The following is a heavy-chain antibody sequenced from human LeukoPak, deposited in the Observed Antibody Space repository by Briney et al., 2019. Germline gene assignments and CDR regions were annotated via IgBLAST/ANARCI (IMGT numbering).Heavy chain of an antibody. Sequence: PGRSLRLSCAASGFTFSSYGMHWVRQAPEKGLEWVSSITSTSSYRYYADSVKGRFTISRDNAKSSLYLQMNSLGAEDTAVYYCVREFSGSLEYWGQGTLVTVSS. CDR3: VREFSGSLEY. V-gene: IGHV3-21*01. J-gene: IGHJ4*02. D-gene: IGHD1-26*01. CDR1: GFTFSSYG. CDR2: ITSTSSYR.